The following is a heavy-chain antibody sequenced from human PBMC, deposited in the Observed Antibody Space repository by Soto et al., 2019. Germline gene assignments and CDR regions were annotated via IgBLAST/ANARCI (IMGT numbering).Heavy chain of an antibody. CDR3: ARDTTY. CDR1: GGTFGTYT. V-gene: IGHV1-69*02. Sequence: QVKLVQSGAEVKKPGSSVKVSCKASGGTFGTYTISWVRQAPGQGLEWMGRIIPYLDITDYAQKLQGRFTIAADKSTTTAYMELNSLRSEDTAVYFCARDTTYWGQGTLVTVSS. D-gene: IGHD5-18*01. CDR2: IIPYLDIT. J-gene: IGHJ4*02.